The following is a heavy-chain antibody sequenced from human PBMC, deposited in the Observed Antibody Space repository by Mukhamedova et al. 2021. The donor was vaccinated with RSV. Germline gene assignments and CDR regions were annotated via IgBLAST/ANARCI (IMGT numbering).Heavy chain of an antibody. CDR2: IYYTGTSGST. D-gene: IGHD3-3*01. J-gene: IGHJ6*02. CDR3: ARDPVDAILGYYGLDV. Sequence: GLEWIGHIYYTGTSGSTKYNPSLKSRVSLSLDTSKNQFSLRLSSVTAADTAGYYCARDPVDAILGYYGLDVWGQGTTVTVSS. V-gene: IGHV4-59*01.